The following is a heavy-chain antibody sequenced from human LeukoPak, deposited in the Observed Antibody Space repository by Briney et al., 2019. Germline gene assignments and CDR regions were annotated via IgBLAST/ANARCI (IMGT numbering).Heavy chain of an antibody. V-gene: IGHV3-7*01. CDR2: IKQGGSDK. D-gene: IGHD2-15*01. CDR3: ARGQGLLQRYYFDY. J-gene: IGHJ4*02. Sequence: GGSLRLSCAASGFTFSNYWMSWVRQAPGKGLEWVANIKQGGSDKYYVDSVKGRFTISRENAENSLFLQMNSLRAEDTAVYYCARGQGLLQRYYFDYWGQGTLVTVSS. CDR1: GFTFSNYW.